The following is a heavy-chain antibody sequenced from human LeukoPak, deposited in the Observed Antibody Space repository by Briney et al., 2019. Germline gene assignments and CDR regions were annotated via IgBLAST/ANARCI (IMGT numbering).Heavy chain of an antibody. CDR2: IMQDGSEK. J-gene: IGHJ4*02. D-gene: IGHD3-10*01. CDR3: VTYVSEGPTAYRHLDY. V-gene: IGHV3-7*01. Sequence: SGGSLRLSCAASGFSFSDYWMSWVRQAPGKGLEWVATIMQDGSEKHYVDSVKGRFTISRDNAKNSLYLQMYSLGAEDTAVYYCVTYVSEGPTAYRHLDYWGQGTLATVSS. CDR1: GFSFSDYW.